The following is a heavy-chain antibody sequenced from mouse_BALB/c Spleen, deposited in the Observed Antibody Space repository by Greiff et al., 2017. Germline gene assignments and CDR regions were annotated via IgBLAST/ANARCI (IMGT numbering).Heavy chain of an antibody. CDR2: ISDGGSYT. V-gene: IGHV5-4*02. Sequence: EVNVVESGGGLVKPGGSLKLSCAASGFTFSDYYMYWVRQTPEKRLEWVATISDGGSYTYYPDSVKGRFTISRDNAKNNLYLQMSSLKSEDTAMYYCARDPYGNYDAMDYWGQGTSVTVSS. CDR1: GFTFSDYY. D-gene: IGHD2-10*02. J-gene: IGHJ4*01. CDR3: ARDPYGNYDAMDY.